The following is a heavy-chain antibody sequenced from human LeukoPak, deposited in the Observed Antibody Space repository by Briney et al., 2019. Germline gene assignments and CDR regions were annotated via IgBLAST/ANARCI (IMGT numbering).Heavy chain of an antibody. CDR1: GYTFTSYG. D-gene: IGHD4-23*01. J-gene: IGHJ5*02. CDR2: ISAYNGNT. Sequence: ASVKVSCKASGYTFTSYGISWVRQAPGQGLEWMGWISAYNGNTNYAQKLQGRVTMTTDTSTSTAYMELRSLRSDDTAVYYCARERTVVTSNCWFVPWGQGTLVTVSS. CDR3: ARERTVVTSNCWFVP. V-gene: IGHV1-18*01.